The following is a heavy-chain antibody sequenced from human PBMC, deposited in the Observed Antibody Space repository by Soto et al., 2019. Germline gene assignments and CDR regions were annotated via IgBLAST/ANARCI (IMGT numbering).Heavy chain of an antibody. D-gene: IGHD3-3*01. V-gene: IGHV3-9*01. Sequence: EVQLVESGGGLVQPGRSLRLSCAASGFTFDDYAMHWVRQAPGKGLEWVSGIRWNSGSIGYADSVKGRFTISRDNAKHSLYLQMNSLRAEDTALYYCAKAGFWSGYYSLVDYWGQGTLVTVSS. CDR2: IRWNSGSI. CDR1: GFTFDDYA. J-gene: IGHJ4*02. CDR3: AKAGFWSGYYSLVDY.